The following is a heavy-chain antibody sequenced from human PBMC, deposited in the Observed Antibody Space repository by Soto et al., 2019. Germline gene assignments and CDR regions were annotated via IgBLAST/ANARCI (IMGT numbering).Heavy chain of an antibody. CDR3: ARAYFYNRKNHSDD. CDR2: IWYDASNT. Sequence: QLGGSLRLSCAASGFTFSSYCMHWVRQAPGQGLEWVAVIWYDASNTYYEDSVKGRFTISRDNSKNTLYLQINSLRAEDTAVYYCARAYFYNRKNHSDDWGKGT. J-gene: IGHJ4*02. V-gene: IGHV3-33*01. CDR1: GFTFSSYC. D-gene: IGHD3-10*01.